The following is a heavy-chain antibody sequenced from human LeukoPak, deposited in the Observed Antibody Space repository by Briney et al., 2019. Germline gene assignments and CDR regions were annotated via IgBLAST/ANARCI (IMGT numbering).Heavy chain of an antibody. D-gene: IGHD3-10*01. CDR3: AKGKSMVRGVIREPYYFDY. J-gene: IGHJ4*02. Sequence: GGSLRLSCAASGFTFSSYAMSWVRQAPGEGLEWVSAISGSGGSTYYADSVKGRFTISRDNSKNTLYLQMNSLRAEDTAVYYCAKGKSMVRGVIREPYYFDYWGQGTLVTVSS. V-gene: IGHV3-23*01. CDR2: ISGSGGST. CDR1: GFTFSSYA.